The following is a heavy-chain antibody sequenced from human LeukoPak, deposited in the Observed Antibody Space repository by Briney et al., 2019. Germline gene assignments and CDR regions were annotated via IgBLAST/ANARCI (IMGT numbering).Heavy chain of an antibody. J-gene: IGHJ4*02. CDR2: IYTSGST. CDR1: GGSISSGSYY. V-gene: IGHV4-61*02. Sequence: SQTLSLTCTVSGGSISSGSYYWNWIRQPAGKGLEWIGRIYTSGSTNYNPSLKSRLTISVDTSKNHFSLKLSSVTAADTAVYYCARDPSGSGSYFDHWGQGTLVTVSS. CDR3: ARDPSGSGSYFDH. D-gene: IGHD3-10*01.